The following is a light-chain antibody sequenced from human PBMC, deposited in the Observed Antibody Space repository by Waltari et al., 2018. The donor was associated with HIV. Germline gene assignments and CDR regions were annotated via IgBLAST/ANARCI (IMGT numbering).Light chain of an antibody. J-gene: IGKJ4*01. Sequence: DIQMTQSPSTLSASVGDRVTITCQASQGISNSLTWYQHRPGKAPKVLIYHTSILETGVPSRFSGSGSVTDFSFTITSLQPEDVATYYCQQYDILPLTFGGGTKVEIK. CDR3: QQYDILPLT. CDR1: QGISNS. V-gene: IGKV1-33*01. CDR2: HTS.